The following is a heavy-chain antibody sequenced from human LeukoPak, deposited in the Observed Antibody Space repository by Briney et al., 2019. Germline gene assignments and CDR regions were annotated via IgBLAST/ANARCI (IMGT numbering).Heavy chain of an antibody. CDR1: GGSFSGYY. CDR2: INHSGST. J-gene: IGHJ3*02. Sequence: SETLSLTCAVYGGSFSGYYWSWIRQPPGKGLEWIGEINHSGSTNYNPSLKSRVTISVDTSKNQFSLKLSSVTAADTAVYYCASSKRNGFDIWGQGTMVTVSS. V-gene: IGHV4-34*01. CDR3: ASSKRNGFDI.